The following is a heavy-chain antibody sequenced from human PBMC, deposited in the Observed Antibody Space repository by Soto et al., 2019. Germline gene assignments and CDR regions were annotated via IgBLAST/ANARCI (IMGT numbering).Heavy chain of an antibody. CDR1: GGSFSAYY. V-gene: IGHV4-34*01. CDR3: ARGSVDTVDSRGFYEY. Sequence: PSETLSLTCAVYGGSFSAYYWSWIRQPPGKGLGWIGEINHSGGTSYNPSLKSQVTISVDTSKSQFSLKLTSVTAADRAVYYCARGSVDTVDSRGFYEYSGQRTPVTVSS. J-gene: IGHJ4*02. CDR2: INHSGGT. D-gene: IGHD3-22*01.